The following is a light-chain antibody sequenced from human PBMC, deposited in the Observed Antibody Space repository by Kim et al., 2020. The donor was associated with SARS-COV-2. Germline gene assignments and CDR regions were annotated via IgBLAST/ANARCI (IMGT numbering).Light chain of an antibody. CDR3: QQYNNWPLYT. V-gene: IGKV3-15*01. Sequence: VSPGEAATRSCRARQSVSSNLAWYQQKPGQAPRLLIYGASTRATGIPARFSGSGSGTEFTLTISSLQSEDFAVYYCQQYNNWPLYTFGQGTKLEI. J-gene: IGKJ2*01. CDR1: QSVSSN. CDR2: GAS.